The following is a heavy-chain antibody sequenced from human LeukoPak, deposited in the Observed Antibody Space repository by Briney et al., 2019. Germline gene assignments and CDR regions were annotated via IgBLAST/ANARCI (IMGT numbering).Heavy chain of an antibody. J-gene: IGHJ4*02. CDR3: ARSPVGTTPGDY. V-gene: IGHV3-72*01. D-gene: IGHD1-26*01. Sequence: GGSLRLSCAASGFSFSDPHMDWVRQAPGKGLEWVGRIRNKANSYTTEYAASVKGRLTISRDDSKNSLYLQMNSLKIEDTALYYCARSPVGTTPGDYWGQGTLVTVSS. CDR1: GFSFSDPH. CDR2: IRNKANSYTT.